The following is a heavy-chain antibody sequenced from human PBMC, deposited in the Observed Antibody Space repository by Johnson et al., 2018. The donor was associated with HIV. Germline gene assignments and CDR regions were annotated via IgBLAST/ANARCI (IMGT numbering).Heavy chain of an antibody. Sequence: QVQLVESGGGVVQPGRSLRLSCAASGFTFSSYAMHWVRQAPGKGLEWVAVISYDGSKKYYADSVKGRFTISRDNSKNTLYLQMNSLRAEDTAVYYCARDAFGSSYLDVFDIWGQGTMVTVSS. V-gene: IGHV3-30-3*01. CDR3: ARDAFGSSYLDVFDI. D-gene: IGHD3-16*01. CDR2: ISYDGSKK. J-gene: IGHJ3*02. CDR1: GFTFSSYA.